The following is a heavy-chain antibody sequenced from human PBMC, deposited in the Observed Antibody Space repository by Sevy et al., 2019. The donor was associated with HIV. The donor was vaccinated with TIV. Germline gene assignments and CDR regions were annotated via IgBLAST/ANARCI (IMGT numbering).Heavy chain of an antibody. J-gene: IGHJ3*02. CDR2: ISAGGGRT. V-gene: IGHV3-23*01. Sequence: GGSLRLSCTASGITFSSYAMSWVRQAPGKGLEWVSGISAGGGRTYHADSVKGRFTMSGVKSKNTLYLQMNSLTAEDTAVYYCASLLTEDPSDIWGQGTMVTVSS. CDR3: ASLLTEDPSDI. CDR1: GITFSSYA. D-gene: IGHD3-10*01.